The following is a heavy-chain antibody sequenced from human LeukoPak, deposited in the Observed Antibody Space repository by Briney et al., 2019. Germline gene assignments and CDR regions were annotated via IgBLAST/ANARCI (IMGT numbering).Heavy chain of an antibody. Sequence: SGPALVKPTQTLTLTCTFSVFSLSTSGMRVSWIRQPPGKALEWLARIDWDDDKFYSTSLKTRLTISKDTSKNQVVLTMTNMDPVDTATYYCARHSSGYYYYFDYSGQGTLVTVSS. D-gene: IGHD3-22*01. CDR3: ARHSSGYYYYFDY. CDR1: VFSLSTSGMR. J-gene: IGHJ4*02. V-gene: IGHV2-70*04. CDR2: IDWDDDK.